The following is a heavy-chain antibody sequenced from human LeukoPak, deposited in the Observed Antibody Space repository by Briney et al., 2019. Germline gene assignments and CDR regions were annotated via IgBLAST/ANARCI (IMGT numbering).Heavy chain of an antibody. D-gene: IGHD4-17*01. V-gene: IGHV3-30-3*01. CDR3: ARETGSAIGSTDFDY. J-gene: IGHJ4*02. Sequence: GRSLRLSCAASGFTFSSYAMHWVRQAPGKGLEWVAVISYDGSNKYYADSVKGRFTISRDYSKNTLFLRMNSLRAEDTAVYYCARETGSAIGSTDFDYWGQGTLVTVSS. CDR1: GFTFSSYA. CDR2: ISYDGSNK.